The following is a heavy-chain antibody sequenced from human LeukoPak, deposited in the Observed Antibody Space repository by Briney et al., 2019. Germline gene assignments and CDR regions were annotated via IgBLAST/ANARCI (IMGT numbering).Heavy chain of an antibody. J-gene: IGHJ3*02. CDR1: GGSISSGGYS. V-gene: IGHV4-30-2*01. CDR2: IYHSGST. CDR3: ARLGPYAYRRYRYGAAAFDI. D-gene: IGHD5-18*01. Sequence: PSQTLSLTCAVSGGSISSGGYSWSWIRQPPGKGLEWIGYIYHSGSTYYNPSLKSRVTISVDRSKNQFSLKLTSVTAADTAVYYCARLGPYAYRRYRYGAAAFDIWGQGTMVNVST.